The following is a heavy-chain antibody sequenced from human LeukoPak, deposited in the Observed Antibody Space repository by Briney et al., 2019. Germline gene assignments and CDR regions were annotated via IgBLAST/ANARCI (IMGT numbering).Heavy chain of an antibody. CDR2: ISNNGRST. CDR1: GFTFSNHA. V-gene: IGHV3-64*02. CDR3: ARGLSGAPDY. Sequence: GGSLRLSCVGSGFTFSNHALHWVRQFPGKRLEYVSAISNNGRSTHYTDSVKGRFTVSRDNSKETVYLQLGSLRPEDTALYYCARGLSGAPDYWGRGTLVTVS. D-gene: IGHD3-10*01. J-gene: IGHJ1*01.